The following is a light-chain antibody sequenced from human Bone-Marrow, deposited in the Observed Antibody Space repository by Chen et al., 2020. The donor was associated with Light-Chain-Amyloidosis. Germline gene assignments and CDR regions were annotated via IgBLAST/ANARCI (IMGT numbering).Light chain of an antibody. CDR3: SSYTITNTLV. CDR1: SSAVGGVNH. J-gene: IGLJ1*01. Sequence: QSALTQPASVSGSPGQSITISCTGTSSAVGGVNHVSWYQQHPDKAPKLIIYEVTNRPSWVPDRFSGYKSDNTASLTISGLQTEDEADYFCSSYTITNTLVFGSGTRVTVL. CDR2: EVT. V-gene: IGLV2-14*01.